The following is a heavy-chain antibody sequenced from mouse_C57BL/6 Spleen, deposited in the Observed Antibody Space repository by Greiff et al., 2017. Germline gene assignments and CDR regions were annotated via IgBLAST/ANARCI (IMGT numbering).Heavy chain of an antibody. Sequence: QVQLQQPGAELVRPGSSVKLSCKASGYTFTSYWMDWVKQRPGQGLEWIGNIYPSDSETHYNQKFKDKATLTVDKSSSTAYMQLSSLPSEDSAVDYCARSTAQAYFDYWGQGTTLTVSS. CDR3: ARSTAQAYFDY. CDR1: GYTFTSYW. V-gene: IGHV1-61*01. J-gene: IGHJ2*01. D-gene: IGHD3-2*02. CDR2: IYPSDSET.